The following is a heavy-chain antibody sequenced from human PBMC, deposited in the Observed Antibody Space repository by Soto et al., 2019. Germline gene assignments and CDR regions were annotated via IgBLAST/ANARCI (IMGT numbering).Heavy chain of an antibody. CDR1: GFTFDDYT. CDR2: ISWDGGST. Sequence: EVQLVESGGVVVQPGGSLRLSCAASGFTFDDYTMHWVRQAPGKGLEWVSLISWDGGSTYYADSVKGRFTISRDNSKNALYLQMNSLRTEDTDWYYCAKVLDIVVVVAALSFWGQGTMVTVSS. D-gene: IGHD2-15*01. V-gene: IGHV3-43*01. CDR3: AKVLDIVVVVAALSF. J-gene: IGHJ3*01.